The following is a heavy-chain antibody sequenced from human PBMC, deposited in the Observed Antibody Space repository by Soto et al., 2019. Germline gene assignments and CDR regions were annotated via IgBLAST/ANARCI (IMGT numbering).Heavy chain of an antibody. J-gene: IGHJ4*02. V-gene: IGHV3-30*18. CDR2: ISYDGSNK. Sequence: GGSLRLSCAASGFTFSSYGMHWVRQAPGKGLEWVAVISYDGSNKYYADSVKGRFTISRDNSKNTLYLQMNSLRAEDTAVYYCAKDLRRYYDSRIDYWGQGTLVTVSS. CDR3: AKDLRRYYDSRIDY. D-gene: IGHD3-22*01. CDR1: GFTFSSYG.